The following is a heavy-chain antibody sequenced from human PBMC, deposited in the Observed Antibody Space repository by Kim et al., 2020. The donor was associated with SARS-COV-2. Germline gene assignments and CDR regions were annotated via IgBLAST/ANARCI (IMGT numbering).Heavy chain of an antibody. D-gene: IGHD3-22*01. CDR2: IDPSDSYT. J-gene: IGHJ4*02. V-gene: IGHV5-10-1*01. CDR1: GYSFTSYW. CDR3: ARAYYYDSSGYYRLSQRYYFDY. Sequence: GESLKISCKGSGYSFTSYWISWVRQMPGKGLEWMGRIDPSDSYTNYSPSFQGHVTISADKSISTAYLQWSSLKASDTAMYYCARAYYYDSSGYYRLSQRYYFDYWGQGTLVTVSS.